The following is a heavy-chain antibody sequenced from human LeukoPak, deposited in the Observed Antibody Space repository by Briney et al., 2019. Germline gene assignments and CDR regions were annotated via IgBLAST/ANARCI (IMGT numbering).Heavy chain of an antibody. V-gene: IGHV4-59*01. CDR3: ARVRVVAARPWYFDY. D-gene: IGHD6-6*01. Sequence: SETLSLTCTVSGGSISSYYWSWIRQPPGKGLEWIGYISYSGSTNYNPSLKSRVTISVDTSKNQFSLKLSSVTAADTAVYYCARVRVVAARPWYFDYWGQGTLVTVSS. CDR2: ISYSGST. CDR1: GGSISSYY. J-gene: IGHJ4*02.